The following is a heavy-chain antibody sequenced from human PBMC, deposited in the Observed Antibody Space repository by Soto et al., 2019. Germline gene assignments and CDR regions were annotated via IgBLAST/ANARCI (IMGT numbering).Heavy chain of an antibody. V-gene: IGHV5-51*01. Sequence: PGESLKISCQGSGYSFTSYWIGWVRQMPGKGLEWMGIIYPGDSDTRYSPSFQGQVTISVDKSISTAYLQWSSLKASDTAMYYCARQARHAYNWFDPWGQGTLVTVSS. CDR1: GYSFTSYW. CDR2: IYPGDSDT. CDR3: ARQARHAYNWFDP. J-gene: IGHJ5*02.